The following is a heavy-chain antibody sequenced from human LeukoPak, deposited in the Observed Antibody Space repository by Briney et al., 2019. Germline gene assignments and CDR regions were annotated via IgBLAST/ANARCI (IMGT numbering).Heavy chain of an antibody. Sequence: SETLSLTCTVSGYSISSGYYWGWIRQPPGKGLEWIGSIYHSGSTYYNPSLKSRVTISVDTSKNQFSLKLSSVTAADTAVYCCARDFLAAGRWGQGTLVTVSS. CDR1: GYSISSGYY. CDR2: IYHSGST. V-gene: IGHV4-38-2*02. D-gene: IGHD6-13*01. J-gene: IGHJ4*02. CDR3: ARDFLAAGR.